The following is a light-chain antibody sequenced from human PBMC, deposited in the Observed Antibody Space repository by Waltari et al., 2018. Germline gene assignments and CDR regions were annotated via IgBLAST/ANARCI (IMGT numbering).Light chain of an antibody. CDR2: GAS. Sequence: EIVMTQSPATLSVSPGERATLSCRASQSVSSNLAWYQQKPGQAPRLLIYGASTRATGIPARFSGSGSGTEFTITISSLQSEDFAVYYCQQYNNWFWTFGQGTKVEIK. V-gene: IGKV3-15*01. CDR1: QSVSSN. CDR3: QQYNNWFWT. J-gene: IGKJ1*01.